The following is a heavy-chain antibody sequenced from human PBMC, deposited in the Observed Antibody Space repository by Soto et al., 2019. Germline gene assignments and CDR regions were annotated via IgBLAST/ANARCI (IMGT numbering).Heavy chain of an antibody. Sequence: EVQLVESGGGRVKPGGSVRLSCEASGFTFTSDSMTWVRQAPGKGLEWVSSISSHGRDIFYADSVKGRFTISRDNAKDSLHLQMNSLTGEDSAVYYCARGAALAGKLDLWGQGTLVTVSS. J-gene: IGHJ4*02. CDR1: GFTFTSDS. D-gene: IGHD6-19*01. V-gene: IGHV3-21*06. CDR3: ARGAALAGKLDL. CDR2: ISSHGRDI.